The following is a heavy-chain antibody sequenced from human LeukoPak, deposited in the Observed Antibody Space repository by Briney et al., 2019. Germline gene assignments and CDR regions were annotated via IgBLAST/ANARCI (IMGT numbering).Heavy chain of an antibody. CDR2: TYYRSKWYN. J-gene: IGHJ4*02. CDR1: VDSVSSNSAT. V-gene: IGHV6-1*01. Sequence: SQTLSLTCAISVDSVSSNSATWNWIRETPSKGLEWLGRTYYRSKWYNDYAVSVKSRITINPDTSKNQFSLQLNSVAPEDTAVYYCVRDHGGLDYWGQGTVVTVSS. CDR3: VRDHGGLDY.